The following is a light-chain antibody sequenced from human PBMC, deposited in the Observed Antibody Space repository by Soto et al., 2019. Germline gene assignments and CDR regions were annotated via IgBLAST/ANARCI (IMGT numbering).Light chain of an antibody. Sequence: QSALTQPPSASGSPGQSVTIPCTGSSSDVGGYNSVSWYQQHPGKVPKLMIYEVSKRPSGVPDRFSGSKSGNTASLTVSGLQAEDEADYYCSSYAGSNNLVFGGRTKLTVL. CDR2: EVS. CDR1: SSDVGGYNS. J-gene: IGLJ2*01. V-gene: IGLV2-8*01. CDR3: SSYAGSNNLV.